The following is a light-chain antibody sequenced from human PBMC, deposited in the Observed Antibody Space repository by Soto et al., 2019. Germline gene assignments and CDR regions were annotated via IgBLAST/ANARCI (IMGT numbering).Light chain of an antibody. V-gene: IGKV3-20*01. CDR2: GAS. CDR3: QQFGLSPT. CDR1: QTISSTF. Sequence: EIVLTQSPGTLSLSPGERATLSCRASQTISSTFLAWYRQRPGQAPRLLIYGASSRATGIPDRFSGSGSGTDFTLIISRLEPEDFALYYCQQFGLSPTFGGGTKVEIK. J-gene: IGKJ4*01.